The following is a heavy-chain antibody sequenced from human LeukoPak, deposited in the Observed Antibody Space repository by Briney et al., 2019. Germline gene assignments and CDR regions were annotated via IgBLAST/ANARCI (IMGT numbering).Heavy chain of an antibody. CDR3: GRHLSGTAMAHYFDH. CDR1: GASTSSGRNY. D-gene: IGHD5-18*01. J-gene: IGHJ4*02. Sequence: PSETLSLTCSVSGASTSSGRNYWGWIRQSPGKGLEWIASIYSSGNTQYNPSLQSRVSVSVDTSKNQVSVRLSSLTAADTGVYYCGRHLSGTAMAHYFDHWGQGTVVTVSS. CDR2: IYSSGNT. V-gene: IGHV4-39*01.